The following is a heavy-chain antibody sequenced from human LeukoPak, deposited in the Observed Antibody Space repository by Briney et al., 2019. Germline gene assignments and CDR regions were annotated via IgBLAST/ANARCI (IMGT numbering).Heavy chain of an antibody. CDR1: GFTFDDYA. CDR3: AKARGIPRAFDI. J-gene: IGHJ3*02. Sequence: PGGSLRLSCAASGFTFDDYAMHWVRQAPGKGLEWVSGISWNSGSIGYADSVKGRFTISRDNAKNSLYLQMNSLRAEDMALYYCAKARGIPRAFDIRGQGTMVTVSS. CDR2: ISWNSGSI. D-gene: IGHD6-13*01. V-gene: IGHV3-9*03.